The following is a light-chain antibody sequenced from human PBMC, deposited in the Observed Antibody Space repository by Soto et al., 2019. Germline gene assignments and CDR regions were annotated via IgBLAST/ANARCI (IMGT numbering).Light chain of an antibody. J-gene: IGKJ4*01. CDR1: QRVNSN. CDR2: GAS. CDR3: QQYNNWPLT. Sequence: EIVMTQSPATLSVSPGERATLSCRASQRVNSNLALSQQKPGQAPRLLIYGASTRAAGIPARFSGSGSGTEFTLTISSLQSEDFAVYYCQQYNNWPLTFGGGTKVEIK. V-gene: IGKV3-15*01.